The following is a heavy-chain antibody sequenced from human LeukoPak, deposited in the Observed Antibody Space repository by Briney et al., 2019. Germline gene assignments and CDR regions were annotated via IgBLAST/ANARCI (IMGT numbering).Heavy chain of an antibody. CDR1: GGSISSYY. V-gene: IGHV4-4*07. CDR3: ARGRSSPPYYYYYMDV. Sequence: SETLSLTCTVSGGSISSYYWSWIRQPAGKGLEWIGRIYTSGSTNYNPSLKSRVTMSVDTSKNQFSLKLSSVTAADTAVYYCARGRSSPPYYYYYMDVWGKGTTVTVSS. D-gene: IGHD6-6*01. J-gene: IGHJ6*03. CDR2: IYTSGST.